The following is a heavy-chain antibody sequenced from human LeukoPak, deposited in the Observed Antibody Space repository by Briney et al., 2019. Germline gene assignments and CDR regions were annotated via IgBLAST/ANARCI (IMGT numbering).Heavy chain of an antibody. Sequence: GRSLRLSCAASGFTFSSHGMHWVRQAPGKGLEWVAVTSYDGSTKYYADSAKGRFNISRDNSKNTLYLQMNSLRVDDTAVYYYAKDATLFGDQYFDYWGQGTLVIVSS. CDR1: GFTFSSHG. J-gene: IGHJ4*02. V-gene: IGHV3-30*18. CDR3: AKDATLFGDQYFDY. D-gene: IGHD3-10*01. CDR2: TSYDGSTK.